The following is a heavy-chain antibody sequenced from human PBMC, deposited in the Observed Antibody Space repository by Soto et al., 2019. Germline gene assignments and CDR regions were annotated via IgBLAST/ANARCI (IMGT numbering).Heavy chain of an antibody. V-gene: IGHV3-30*18. Sequence: LVESGGRVVRPGRSLTLSCAASGFTFASYGMHWVRQAPGKGLEWVATVSFVSKNKYYIDSVEGRFTISRDNSENTLSLQMNSLRHEDTAVYYCAKESVEATYSFYGLDVWGTGTTVTVSS. CDR3: AKESVEATYSFYGLDV. J-gene: IGHJ6*04. CDR1: GFTFASYG. D-gene: IGHD4-4*01. CDR2: VSFVSKNK.